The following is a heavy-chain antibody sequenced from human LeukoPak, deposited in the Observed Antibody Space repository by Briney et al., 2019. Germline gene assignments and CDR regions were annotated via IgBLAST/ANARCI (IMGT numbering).Heavy chain of an antibody. CDR1: GGSFSGYY. J-gene: IGHJ4*02. V-gene: IGHV4-34*01. CDR3: ARGALYYDFWSGYRTPYYFDY. D-gene: IGHD3-3*01. CDR2: INHSGST. Sequence: SETLSLTCAVYGGSFSGYYWSWIRQPPGKGLEWIGEINHSGSTKYNPSLKNRVTISVDTSKNQFSLKRSSVTAADTAVYYCARGALYYDFWSGYRTPYYFDYWGQGTLVTVSS.